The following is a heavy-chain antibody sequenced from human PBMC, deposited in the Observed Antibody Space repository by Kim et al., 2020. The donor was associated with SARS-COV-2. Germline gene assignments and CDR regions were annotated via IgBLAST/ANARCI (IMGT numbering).Heavy chain of an antibody. J-gene: IGHJ3*02. V-gene: IGHV3-15*01. CDR3: TTDLPYYYDSSGYLDAFDI. D-gene: IGHD3-22*01. Sequence: GGSLRLSCAASGFTFSNAWMSWVRQAPGKGLEWVGRIKSKTDGGTTDYAAPVKGRFTISRDDSKNTLYLQMNSLKTEDTAVYYCTTDLPYYYDSSGYLDAFDIWGQGTMVTVSS. CDR2: IKSKTDGGTT. CDR1: GFTFSNAW.